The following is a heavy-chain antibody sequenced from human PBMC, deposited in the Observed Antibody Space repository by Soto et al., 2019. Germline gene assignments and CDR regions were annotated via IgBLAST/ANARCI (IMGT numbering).Heavy chain of an antibody. CDR3: ARGDMVRENDAVDI. J-gene: IGHJ3*02. Sequence: EAQLVESGGGLVQPGGSLRLSCAASGFTFSSFGMNWVRQAPGKGLEWVADIRPDGSKKYFVVSVRGRFTISRDTARNSVYLQMNSLRAEDTAVSDCARGDMVRENDAVDIWGQGTMVTASP. V-gene: IGHV3-7*01. CDR2: IRPDGSKK. CDR1: GFTFSSFG. D-gene: IGHD3-10*01.